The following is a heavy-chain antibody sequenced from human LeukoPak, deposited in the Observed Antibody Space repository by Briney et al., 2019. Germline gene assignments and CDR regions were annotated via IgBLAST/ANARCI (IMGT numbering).Heavy chain of an antibody. Sequence: AAVKVSFKASGYTFTDYYIHLVRPAPGQGLEWMGWINPNSGDTNLAQKFPGWVTMTRDTSIGTAYLELSRLTSDDTAVYYCARDRGPQWWGSFDYWGQGTLVTVSS. CDR3: ARDRGPQWWGSFDY. CDR1: GYTFTDYY. V-gene: IGHV1-2*04. CDR2: INPNSGDT. D-gene: IGHD3-16*01. J-gene: IGHJ4*02.